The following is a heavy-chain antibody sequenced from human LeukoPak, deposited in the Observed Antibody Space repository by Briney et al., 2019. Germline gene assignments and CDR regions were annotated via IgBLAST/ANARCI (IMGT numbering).Heavy chain of an antibody. J-gene: IGHJ5*02. CDR2: IWYDGSNK. V-gene: IGHV3-33*06. D-gene: IGHD5-24*01. CDR1: GFTFSSYG. CDR3: AKARRPGFRGWLQFKSPDLPLVDP. Sequence: GGSLRLSCAASGFTFSSYGMHWVRQAPGKGLEWVAVIWYDGSNKYYADSVKGRFTISRDNSKNTLYLQMNSLRAEDTAVYYCAKARRPGFRGWLQFKSPDLPLVDPWGPGTLVTVSS.